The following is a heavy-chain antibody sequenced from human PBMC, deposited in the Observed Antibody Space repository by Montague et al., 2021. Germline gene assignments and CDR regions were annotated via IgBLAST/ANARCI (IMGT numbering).Heavy chain of an antibody. J-gene: IGHJ3*02. CDR2: N. Sequence: NDYAVSVKSRMTISPDTSKNQFSLQLSSVTPEDRSVYYCARGSYGPDAFDIWGQGTMVTVSS. CDR3: ARGSYGPDAFDI. V-gene: IGHV6-1*01. D-gene: IGHD5-18*01.